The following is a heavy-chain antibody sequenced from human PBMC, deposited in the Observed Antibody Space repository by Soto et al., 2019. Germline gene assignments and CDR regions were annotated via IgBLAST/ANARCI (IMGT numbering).Heavy chain of an antibody. CDR3: ARDRRGINGTPYYYYYYGMAV. J-gene: IGHJ6*02. V-gene: IGHV3-21*01. Sequence: GGSLRLSCAASGFTFSSYGMNWVRQAPGKGLEWVSSISSSSSYIYCADSVKGRFTISRDNAKNSLYLQMNSLRAEDTAVYYCARDRRGINGTPYYYYYYGMAVWGQGTTVTVSS. CDR1: GFTFSSYG. D-gene: IGHD1-20*01. CDR2: ISSSSSYI.